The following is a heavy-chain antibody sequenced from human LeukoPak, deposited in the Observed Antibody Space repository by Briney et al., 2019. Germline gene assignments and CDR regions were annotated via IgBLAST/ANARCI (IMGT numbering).Heavy chain of an antibody. CDR3: ARGWRPRYTVTTTHSNWFDP. D-gene: IGHD4-17*01. CDR2: INHSGST. CDR1: GGSFSGYY. J-gene: IGHJ5*02. V-gene: IGHV4-34*01. Sequence: PSETLSLTCAVYGGSFSGYYWSWIRQPPGKGLEWIGEINHSGSTNYNPSLKSRVTISVDTSKNQFSLKLSSVTAADTAVYYCARGWRPRYTVTTTHSNWFDPWGQGTLVTVSS.